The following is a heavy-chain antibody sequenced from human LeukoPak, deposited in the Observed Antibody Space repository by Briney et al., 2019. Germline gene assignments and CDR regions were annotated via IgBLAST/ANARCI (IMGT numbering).Heavy chain of an antibody. D-gene: IGHD3-10*01. J-gene: IGHJ4*02. V-gene: IGHV4-39*07. CDR1: GASIYSSSHN. CDR3: ARGLLWFGELADY. CDR2: IYYSGST. Sequence: PSETLSLTCTVSGASIYSSSHNWGCIRQPPGKGLEWIGTIYYSGSTYYNPSLDSRLIISVDTSKNQFSLKLSSVTAADTAVYYCARGLLWFGELADYWGQGTLVTVSS.